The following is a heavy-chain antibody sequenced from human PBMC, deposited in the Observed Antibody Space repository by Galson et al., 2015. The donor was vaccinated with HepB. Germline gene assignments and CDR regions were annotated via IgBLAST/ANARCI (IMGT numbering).Heavy chain of an antibody. CDR3: ARGIERGDYGRAWFDP. D-gene: IGHD4-17*01. CDR1: GGSISSYY. V-gene: IGHV4-59*01. CDR2: IYYSGST. Sequence: LSLTCTVSGGSISSYYWSWIRQPPGKGLEWIGYIYYSGSTNYNPSLKSRVTISVDTSKNQFSLKLSSVTAADTAVYYCARGIERGDYGRAWFDPWGQGTLVTVSS. J-gene: IGHJ5*02.